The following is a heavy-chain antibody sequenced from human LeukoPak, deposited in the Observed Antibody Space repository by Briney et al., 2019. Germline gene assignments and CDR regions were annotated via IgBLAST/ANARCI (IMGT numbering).Heavy chain of an antibody. J-gene: IGHJ1*01. Sequence: GESLQISCKGSGYSFTSYWVGWVRQRPGKGLEWMGIIYPGDYDTRYSPSFQGQVTISADKSISTAYLQWSSLKASDTAMYYCARQISMVRGVIDFQHWGQGTLVTVSS. CDR2: IYPGDYDT. V-gene: IGHV5-51*01. CDR3: ARQISMVRGVIDFQH. D-gene: IGHD3-10*01. CDR1: GYSFTSYW.